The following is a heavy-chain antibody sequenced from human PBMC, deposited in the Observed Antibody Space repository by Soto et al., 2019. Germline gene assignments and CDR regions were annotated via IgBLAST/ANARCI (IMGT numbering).Heavy chain of an antibody. D-gene: IGHD3-3*01. V-gene: IGHV1-18*01. CDR2: ISAYNGNT. Sequence: ASVKVSCKASGYTFTSYGISWVRQAPGQGLEWLGWISAYNGNTNYAQKLQGRVTMTTDTSTSTAYMELRSLRSDDTAVYYCAREVNYDFWSGYWTNPPLDYWGQGALVTVSS. J-gene: IGHJ4*02. CDR3: AREVNYDFWSGYWTNPPLDY. CDR1: GYTFTSYG.